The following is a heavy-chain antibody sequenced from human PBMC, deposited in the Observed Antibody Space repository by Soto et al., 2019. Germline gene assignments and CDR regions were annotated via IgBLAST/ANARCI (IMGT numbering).Heavy chain of an antibody. Sequence: SVRVSCKASGGTFSSYAISWVRQAPGQGLGWMGGIIPIFGTANYAQKFQGRVTITADKSTSTAYMELSSLRSEDTAVYYCARDFLAAAGGYFDYWGQGTLVTVSS. J-gene: IGHJ4*02. D-gene: IGHD6-13*01. CDR3: ARDFLAAAGGYFDY. V-gene: IGHV1-69*06. CDR2: IIPIFGTA. CDR1: GGTFSSYA.